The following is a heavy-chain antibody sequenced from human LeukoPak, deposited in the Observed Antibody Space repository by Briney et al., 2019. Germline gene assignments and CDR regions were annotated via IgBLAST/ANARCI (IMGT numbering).Heavy chain of an antibody. D-gene: IGHD3-3*01. CDR1: RGSTSTYY. CDR3: ARRSGYFPHFDY. V-gene: IGHV4-59*01. J-gene: IGHJ4*02. CDR2: IYYSGST. Sequence: SETLSLTCTVSRGSTSTYYWSWIRQPPGKGLEWIGYIYYSGSTNYNPSLKSRVTISVDTSKNQFSLKLSSVTAADTAVYYCARRSGYFPHFDYWGQGTLVTVSS.